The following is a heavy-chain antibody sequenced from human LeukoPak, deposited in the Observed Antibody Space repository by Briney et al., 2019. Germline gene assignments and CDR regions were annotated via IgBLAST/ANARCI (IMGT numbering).Heavy chain of an antibody. CDR3: ARAQNCSSTRCYGFEP. Sequence: SETLSLTCTVSGGSISSSLYYWGWIRQPPGKGLEWIGRIFYSGITYYNPSLQSRVTISVDTCQNQFSLKLSSVTAADTAVYYCARAQNCSSTRCYGFEPWGQGTLVTISS. D-gene: IGHD2-2*01. CDR1: GGSISSSLYY. CDR2: IFYSGIT. V-gene: IGHV4-39*07. J-gene: IGHJ5*02.